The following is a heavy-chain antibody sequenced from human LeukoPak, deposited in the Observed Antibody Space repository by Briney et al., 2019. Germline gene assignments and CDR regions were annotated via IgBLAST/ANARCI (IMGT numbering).Heavy chain of an antibody. Sequence: AGGSLRLSCAASGFTFSTYAMSWVRQAPGKGLEWVSAISGSGISTYYADSVKGRFTISRDNAKNSLYLQMNSLRAEDTAVYYCARESSGYFYWGQGTLVTVSS. CDR1: GFTFSTYA. CDR2: ISGSGIST. J-gene: IGHJ4*02. CDR3: ARESSGYFY. D-gene: IGHD3-22*01. V-gene: IGHV3-23*01.